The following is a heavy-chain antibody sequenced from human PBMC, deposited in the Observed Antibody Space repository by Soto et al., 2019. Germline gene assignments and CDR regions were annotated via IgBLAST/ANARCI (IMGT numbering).Heavy chain of an antibody. V-gene: IGHV2-5*02. CDR2: IYWDDVQ. J-gene: IGHJ4*02. CDR3: AHSPCTGGTCYLFDY. Sequence: QITLKESGPTLVKPTQTLTLTCSISGFAPSTSGVGVGWVRQPPGQCLEWLALIYWDDVQRYNPYMETGLSSTKDNFRSQVVVTMTNMDPVNTATYYCAHSPCTGGTCYLFDYWGQGTLVTVSS. D-gene: IGHD2-15*01. CDR1: GFAPSTSGVG.